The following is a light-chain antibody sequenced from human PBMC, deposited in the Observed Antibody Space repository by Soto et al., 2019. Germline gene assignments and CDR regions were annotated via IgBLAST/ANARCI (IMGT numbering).Light chain of an antibody. CDR3: QQYGSSPPIT. V-gene: IGKV3-20*01. CDR1: PSVSSSY. CDR2: GAS. Sequence: EIVLTQSPGTLSLSPGERATLPCRTSPSVSSSYFAWYQQKPGQAPRLVLYGASSTATGIPDRFSGSGSGTDFTLTISRLEPEDFAVYYCQQYGSSPPITFGQGTRLEIK. J-gene: IGKJ5*01.